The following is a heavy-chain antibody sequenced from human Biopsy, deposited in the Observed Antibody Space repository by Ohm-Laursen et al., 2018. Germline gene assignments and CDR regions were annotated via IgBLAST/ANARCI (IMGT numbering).Heavy chain of an antibody. CDR1: GFTFSDYQ. J-gene: IGHJ4*01. D-gene: IGHD3-16*01. V-gene: IGHV3-11*01. CDR2: ISSGGSII. CDR3: GRSYGIMAAPVHL. Sequence: GSLRLSCAASGFTFSDYQMSWIRQTPGKGLEWVSHISSGGSIIFHADSVKGRFTISRDDAKGSLYLQMTNLRAEDTAVYYCGRSYGIMAAPVHLWGQGTLVTVSS.